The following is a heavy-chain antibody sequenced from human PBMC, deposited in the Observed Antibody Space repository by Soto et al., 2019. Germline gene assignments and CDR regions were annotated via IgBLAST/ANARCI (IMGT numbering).Heavy chain of an antibody. CDR2: INPNSGGT. V-gene: IGHV1-2*04. J-gene: IGHJ4*02. CDR1: GYTFTGYY. CDR3: ARDRFYGSGTFNYFDY. Sequence: ASVKVSCKASGYTFTGYYMHWVRQAPGQGLEWMGWINPNSGGTNYAQKFQGWVTITRDTSTSTAYMELTSLRSEDTAVYYCARDRFYGSGTFNYFDYWGQGTLVTVSS. D-gene: IGHD3-10*01.